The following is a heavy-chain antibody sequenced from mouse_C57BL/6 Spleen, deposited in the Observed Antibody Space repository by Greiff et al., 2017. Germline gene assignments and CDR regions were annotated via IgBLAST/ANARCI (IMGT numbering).Heavy chain of an antibody. D-gene: IGHD2-5*01. J-gene: IGHJ3*01. V-gene: IGHV1-42*01. CDR3: ARGDSNYVAWFAY. Sequence: EVQLKESGPELVKPGASVTISCKASGYSFTGYYMNWVKQSPEKSLEWLGEINPSTGGTTYNQKFKAKATLTVDKSSSTAYKQLKRLTSEDSAVYYCARGDSNYVAWFAYWGQGTLVTVSA. CDR1: GYSFTGYY. CDR2: INPSTGGT.